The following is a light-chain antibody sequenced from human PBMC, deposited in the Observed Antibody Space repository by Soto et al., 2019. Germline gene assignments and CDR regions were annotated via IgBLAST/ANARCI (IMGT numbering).Light chain of an antibody. CDR3: ETWDSNTHV. CDR1: RGHSSYI. CDR2: LEGSGSY. Sequence: QSVLTQSSSASASLGSSVKLTCTLRRGHSSYIIAWHQQQPRKAPRYLMKLEGSGSYNKGSGVPDRFSGSSSGADRYLTISSLPSEDEADYSCETWDSNTHVFGGGTKLTVL. J-gene: IGLJ3*02. V-gene: IGLV4-60*03.